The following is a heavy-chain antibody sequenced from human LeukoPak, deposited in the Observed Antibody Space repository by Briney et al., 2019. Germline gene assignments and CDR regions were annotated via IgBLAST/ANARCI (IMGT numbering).Heavy chain of an antibody. D-gene: IGHD3-9*01. Sequence: PSETLSLTCTVSGGSISSYYWSWIRQPPGKGLEWIGYIYYGGSTNYNPSLKSRVTISVDTSKNQFSLKLSSVTAADTAVYYCASTQPRLYYDILTGYYPDAFDIWGQGTMVTVSS. V-gene: IGHV4-59*01. CDR3: ASTQPRLYYDILTGYYPDAFDI. J-gene: IGHJ3*02. CDR2: IYYGGST. CDR1: GGSISSYY.